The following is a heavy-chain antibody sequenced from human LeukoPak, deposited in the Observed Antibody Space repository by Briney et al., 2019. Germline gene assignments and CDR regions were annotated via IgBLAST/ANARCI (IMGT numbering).Heavy chain of an antibody. CDR3: ARGPRYYDILTGPSFLGMDV. Sequence: PSETLSLTCAVYGGSFSGYYWSWIRQPPGKGLEWIGEINHSGSTNYNPSLKSRVTISVDTSKNQFSLKLSSVTAADTAVYYCARGPRYYDILTGPSFLGMDVWGQGTTVTVSS. CDR1: GGSFSGYY. D-gene: IGHD3-9*01. CDR2: INHSGST. V-gene: IGHV4-34*01. J-gene: IGHJ6*02.